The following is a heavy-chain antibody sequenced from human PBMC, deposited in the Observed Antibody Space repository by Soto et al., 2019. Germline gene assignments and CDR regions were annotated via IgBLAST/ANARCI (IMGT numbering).Heavy chain of an antibody. V-gene: IGHV4-31*03. J-gene: IGHJ3*02. CDR2: FYDSESI. CDR3: ARGRPAADAFDI. D-gene: IGHD6-25*01. Sequence: QVPLQESGPGLVKPAQTLSLSCTVSGGSISSGGYYWSWIRQHPGKGLEWIGYFYDSESIHYNPSLKSRITISADTSKNQFSLNLSSLTAADTAVYYCARGRPAADAFDIWGQGTMVTVSS. CDR1: GGSISSGGYY.